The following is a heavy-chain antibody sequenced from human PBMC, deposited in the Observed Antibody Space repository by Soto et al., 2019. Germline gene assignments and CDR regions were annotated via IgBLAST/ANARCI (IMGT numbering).Heavy chain of an antibody. V-gene: IGHV1-69*06. Sequence: QVQLVQSGAEVKKPGSSVKVSCKASGGTFSSYAISWVRQAPGQGLEWMGGIIPIFGTANYAQKFQGRVTITAYKSTSTAYMELSRLRSEDTAVYYCANLGDYGDYVAFDYWGQGTLVTVSS. D-gene: IGHD4-17*01. CDR3: ANLGDYGDYVAFDY. J-gene: IGHJ4*02. CDR1: GGTFSSYA. CDR2: IIPIFGTA.